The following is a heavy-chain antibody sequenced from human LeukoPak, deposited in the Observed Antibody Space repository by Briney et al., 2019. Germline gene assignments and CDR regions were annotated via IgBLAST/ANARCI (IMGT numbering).Heavy chain of an antibody. CDR1: GGSISSSNW. CDR2: IYHSGST. D-gene: IGHD4-23*01. J-gene: IGHJ4*02. V-gene: IGHV4-4*02. CDR3: ARDYGGNYYYDY. Sequence: RTSGTLSLTCAVSGGSISSSNWWSWVRQPPGKGLEWIGEIYHSGSTNYNPSLKSRVTISVDKSKNQFSLKLSSVTAADTAVYYCARDYGGNYYYDYWGRGTLVTVSS.